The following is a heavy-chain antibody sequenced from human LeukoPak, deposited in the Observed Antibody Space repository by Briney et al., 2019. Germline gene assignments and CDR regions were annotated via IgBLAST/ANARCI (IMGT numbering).Heavy chain of an antibody. J-gene: IGHJ4*02. Sequence: GGSLRLSCAASGFTFSSYWMSWVRQAPGKGLEWVANINQDGSEKYYVDSVKGRFTISRDNAKNSLYLQMNSQRAEDTAVYYCAREPMVRGVITTCSDYWGQGTLVTVSS. D-gene: IGHD3-10*01. CDR1: GFTFSSYW. CDR2: INQDGSEK. V-gene: IGHV3-7*03. CDR3: AREPMVRGVITTCSDY.